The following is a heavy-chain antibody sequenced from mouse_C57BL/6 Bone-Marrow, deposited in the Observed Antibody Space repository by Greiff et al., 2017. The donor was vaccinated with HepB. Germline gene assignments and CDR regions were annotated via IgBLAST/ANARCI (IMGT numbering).Heavy chain of an antibody. CDR1: GYAFSSSW. CDR3: AVSGNYNY. V-gene: IGHV1-82*01. D-gene: IGHD2-1*01. Sequence: QVQLQQSGPELVKPGASVKISCKASGYAFSSSWMNWVKQRPGKGLEWIGRIYPGDGDTNYNGKFKGKATLTADKSSSTAYMQLSSLTSEASAVYFCAVSGNYNYWGQGPTLTVSS. J-gene: IGHJ2*01. CDR2: IYPGDGDT.